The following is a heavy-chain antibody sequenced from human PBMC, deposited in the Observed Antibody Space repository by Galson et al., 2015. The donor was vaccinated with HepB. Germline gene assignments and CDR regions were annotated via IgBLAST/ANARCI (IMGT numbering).Heavy chain of an antibody. D-gene: IGHD3-10*01. J-gene: IGHJ4*02. CDR2: IDRVSSTI. CDR3: ARFSTRGLDDY. Sequence: SLRLSCAVSGFTFSSSGISWVRQAPGKGLEWVAFIDRVSSTIHYADSVKGRFTISRDNAENSLYLQMNSLRNEDTAVYYCARFSTRGLDDYWGQGTLVTVSS. V-gene: IGHV3-48*02. CDR1: GFTFSSSG.